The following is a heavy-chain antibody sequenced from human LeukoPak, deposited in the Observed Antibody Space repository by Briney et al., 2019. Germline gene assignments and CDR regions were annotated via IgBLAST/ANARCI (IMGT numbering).Heavy chain of an antibody. J-gene: IGHJ4*02. CDR3: AREGLVATIDY. CDR2: IYHSGST. V-gene: IGHV4-38-2*02. D-gene: IGHD5-24*01. CDR1: GYSISSGYY. Sequence: MTSETLSLTCTVSGYSISSGYYWGWIRQPPGKGLEWIGIIYHSGSTYYNPSLKSRVTISVDTSKNQFSLKLSSVTAADTAVYYCAREGLVATIDYWGRGALVTVSS.